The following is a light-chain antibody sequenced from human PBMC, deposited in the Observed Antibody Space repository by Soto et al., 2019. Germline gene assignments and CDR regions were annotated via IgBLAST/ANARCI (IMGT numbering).Light chain of an antibody. V-gene: IGLV1-51*02. CDR2: ENN. Sequence: QSVLTQPPSVSAAPGQKVTISCSGSSSNIGNNYVSWYQQLPGTAPKLLIYENNKRPSGIPDRFSGSKSGTSATLGITGLQTGDEADYYCGTWDSSLSALFGTGTKVT. CDR1: SSNIGNNY. CDR3: GTWDSSLSAL. J-gene: IGLJ1*01.